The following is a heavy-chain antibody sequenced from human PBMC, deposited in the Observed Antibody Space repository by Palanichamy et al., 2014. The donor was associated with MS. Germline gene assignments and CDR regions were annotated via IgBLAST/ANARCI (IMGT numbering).Heavy chain of an antibody. CDR3: NLVHYYYGMDV. J-gene: IGHJ6*02. CDR1: GFSLSTSGVG. Sequence: QITLKESGPTLVKPTQTLTPTCTFSGFSLSTSGVGVGWIRQPPGKALEWLALIYWNDDKRYSPSLKSRLTITKDTSKNQVVLTMTNMDPVDTATYYCNLVHYYYGMDVWGQGTMVTVSS. V-gene: IGHV2-5*01. D-gene: IGHD6-6*01. CDR2: IYWNDDK.